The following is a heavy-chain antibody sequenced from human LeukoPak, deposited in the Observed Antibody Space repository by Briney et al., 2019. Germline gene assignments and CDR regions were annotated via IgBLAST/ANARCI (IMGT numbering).Heavy chain of an antibody. CDR2: IHNSGST. Sequence: SETLSLTCSVSGGSISSYYWSWIRQPPGKGLEWIGYIHNSGSTNYNPSLKSRVTISIDTSKNQFYLKLSSVTAADTAVYYCARSDYYDSGGYLDYWGQGTLVTVSP. V-gene: IGHV4-59*01. CDR1: GGSISSYY. CDR3: ARSDYYDSGGYLDY. J-gene: IGHJ4*02. D-gene: IGHD3-22*01.